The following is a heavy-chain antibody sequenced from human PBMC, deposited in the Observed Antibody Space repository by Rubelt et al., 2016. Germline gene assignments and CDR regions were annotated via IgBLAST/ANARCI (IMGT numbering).Heavy chain of an antibody. CDR2: ISSSSSYI. CDR3: ARAVYNWNSDY. V-gene: IGHV3-21*01. D-gene: IGHD1/OR15-1a*01. J-gene: IGHJ4*02. Sequence: GKGLEWVSSISSSSSYIYYADSAKGRFTISRDNAKSSLYLQMNSLRAEDTAVYYCARAVYNWNSDYWGQGTLVTVSS.